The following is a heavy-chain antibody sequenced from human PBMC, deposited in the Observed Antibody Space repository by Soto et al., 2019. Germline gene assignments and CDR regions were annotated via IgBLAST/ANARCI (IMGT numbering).Heavy chain of an antibody. V-gene: IGHV1-69*13. Sequence: ASVKVSCKASGGTFSSYAISWVRQAPGQGLEWMGGIIPIFGTANYAQKFQGRVTITADESTSTAYMELSSLRSEDTAVYYCAREGRYSCGSPPHDAFDICGQGTMVTVS. CDR1: GGTFSSYA. CDR2: IIPIFGTA. J-gene: IGHJ3*02. D-gene: IGHD5-18*01. CDR3: AREGRYSCGSPPHDAFDI.